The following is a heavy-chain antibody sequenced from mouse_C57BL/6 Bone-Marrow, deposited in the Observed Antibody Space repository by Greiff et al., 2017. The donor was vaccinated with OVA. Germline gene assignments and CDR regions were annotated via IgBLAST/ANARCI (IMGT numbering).Heavy chain of an antibody. D-gene: IGHD1-1*01. CDR1: GYTFTSYW. CDR3: AREDYYGSSFNYFDY. V-gene: IGHV1-55*01. J-gene: IGHJ2*01. CDR2: IYPGSGST. Sequence: VQLQQPGAELVKPGASVKMSCKASGYTFTSYWITWVKQRPGQGLEWIGDIYPGSGSTTYNEKFKSTATLTVDTSSSTAYMQLSSLTSEDSAVYYCAREDYYGSSFNYFDYWGQGTTLTVSS.